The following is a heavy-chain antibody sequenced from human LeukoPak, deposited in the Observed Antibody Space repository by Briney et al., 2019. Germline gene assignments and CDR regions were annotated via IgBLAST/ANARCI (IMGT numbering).Heavy chain of an antibody. CDR2: IYHSGTT. V-gene: IGHV4-4*02. Sequence: PSGTLSLTCAVSGGSITSNNWWNWVRQPPGKGLEWIGEIYHSGTTNYNSSLKSRVTISVDKSKNQFSLRLTSVTAADTAVYYCARRALLRYFDWSRTSGNWFDPWGQGTLVTVSS. CDR1: GGSITSNNW. CDR3: ARRALLRYFDWSRTSGNWFDP. D-gene: IGHD3-9*01. J-gene: IGHJ5*02.